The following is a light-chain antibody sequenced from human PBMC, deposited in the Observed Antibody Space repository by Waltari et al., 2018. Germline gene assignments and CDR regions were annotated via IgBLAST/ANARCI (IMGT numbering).Light chain of an antibody. J-gene: IGKJ2*01. V-gene: IGKV1-5*03. CDR1: QSISTR. CDR2: KAS. CDR3: QQYDSFSYT. Sequence: DIQMTQSPSTLSASVGDRVTITCRASQSISTRLAWYQQKPGKAPKLLIYKASSLESGVRSRFSGSGSGTEFTLTISSLQPEDFATYYCQQYDSFSYTFGQGTKLEIK.